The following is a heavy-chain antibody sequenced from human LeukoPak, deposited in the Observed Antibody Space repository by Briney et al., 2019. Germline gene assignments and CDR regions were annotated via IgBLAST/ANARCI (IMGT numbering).Heavy chain of an antibody. Sequence: SETLSLTCTVSGGSISSSSYYWGSIRQPPGKGLEWIGSIYYSGSTYYNPSLKSRVTISVDTSKNQFSLKLSSVTAADTAVYYCARQEILLWFGELLPHGYFDYWGQGTLVTVSS. CDR3: ARQEILLWFGELLPHGYFDY. CDR2: IYYSGST. CDR1: GGSISSSSYY. D-gene: IGHD3-10*01. J-gene: IGHJ4*02. V-gene: IGHV4-39*01.